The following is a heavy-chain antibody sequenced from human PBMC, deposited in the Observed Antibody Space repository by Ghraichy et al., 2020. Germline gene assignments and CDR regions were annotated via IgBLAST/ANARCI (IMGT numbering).Heavy chain of an antibody. Sequence: GGSLRLSCAASGLTFSSYTMNWVRQAPGKGLEWVSFIDSSSSYMYYSDSVKGRFTTSRDNAKNSLYLQMHSLRVVDTAMYYCARDWGYCSGGGCYPDAFDPWGQGTLVTVSS. CDR1: GLTFSSYT. CDR3: ARDWGYCSGGGCYPDAFDP. D-gene: IGHD2-15*01. V-gene: IGHV3-21*01. J-gene: IGHJ4*03. CDR2: IDSSSSYM.